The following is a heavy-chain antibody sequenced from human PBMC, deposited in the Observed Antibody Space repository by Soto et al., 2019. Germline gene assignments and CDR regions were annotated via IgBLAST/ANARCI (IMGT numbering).Heavy chain of an antibody. CDR1: GVTFSSYV. J-gene: IGHJ6*02. CDR2: ISYDGSNK. D-gene: IGHD3-10*01. CDR3: AKGGRMDG. Sequence: GGSLRLSCAASGVTFSSYVMHWVRQSPGKGLEWVAVISYDGSNKYYADSVKGRFTISRDNSKNTLYLQMNSLRAEDTAVYYCAKGGRMDGWGQGTTVTGS. V-gene: IGHV3-30*18.